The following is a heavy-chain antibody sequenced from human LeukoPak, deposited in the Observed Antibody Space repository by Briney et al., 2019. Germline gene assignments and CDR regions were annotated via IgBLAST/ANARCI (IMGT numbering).Heavy chain of an antibody. CDR3: ARYDSRGSASTRFDY. CDR1: GYSLGKNYY. J-gene: IGHJ4*02. CDR2: IYGTGST. D-gene: IGHD3-16*01. V-gene: IGHV4-38-2*01. Sequence: SETLSLTCAVSGYSLGKNYYWGWIRQPPGTGLEWIGRIYGTGSTSYNPSLMTRVTMSVDTSKNHFSLKLTSVTAADTAVYYCARYDSRGSASTRFDYWGQGILVTISS.